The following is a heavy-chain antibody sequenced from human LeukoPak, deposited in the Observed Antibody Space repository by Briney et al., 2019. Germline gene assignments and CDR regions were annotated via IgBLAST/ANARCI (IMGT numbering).Heavy chain of an antibody. Sequence: GGSLRLSCAASGFTFSSYGMHWVRQAPGKGLEWVAFIRYDGSNKYYADSVKGRFTISRDNSKNTLYLQMNSLRAEDTAVYYCAKGARDYDSSGYYPGFDYWGQGTLVTVSS. D-gene: IGHD3-22*01. V-gene: IGHV3-30*02. CDR2: IRYDGSNK. CDR1: GFTFSSYG. CDR3: AKGARDYDSSGYYPGFDY. J-gene: IGHJ4*02.